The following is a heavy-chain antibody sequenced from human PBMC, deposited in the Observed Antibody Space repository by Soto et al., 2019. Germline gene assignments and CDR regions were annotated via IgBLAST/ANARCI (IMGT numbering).Heavy chain of an antibody. CDR1: GFAFGKYP. CDR2: ISGTGGMT. D-gene: IGHD3-10*01. CDR3: AKDSTMARGIRAFDI. Sequence: EAQLLQSGGGVVPPGGSLRLSCVASGFAFGKYPMAWVRQTPGKGLEWISTISGTGGMTDYADSVRGRFTVSIDHSKDTVHMEMTSLRADDTAVYYCAKDSTMARGIRAFDIWGQGTTVSISS. V-gene: IGHV3-23*01. J-gene: IGHJ3*02.